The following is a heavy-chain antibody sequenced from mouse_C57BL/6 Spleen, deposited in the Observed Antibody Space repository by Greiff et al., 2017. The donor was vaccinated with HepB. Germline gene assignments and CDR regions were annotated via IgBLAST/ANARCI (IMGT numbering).Heavy chain of an antibody. CDR3: ARDSTSVTTRYFDV. CDR1: GFTFSDYG. V-gene: IGHV5-17*01. CDR2: ISSGSSTI. Sequence: EVQLVESGGGLVKPGGSLKLSCAASGFTFSDYGMHWVRQAPEKGLEWVAYISSGSSTIYYADTVKGRFTISRDNATNTLFLQMTSLRSEDTAMYYCARDSTSVTTRYFDVWGTGTTVTVSS. D-gene: IGHD2-12*01. J-gene: IGHJ1*03.